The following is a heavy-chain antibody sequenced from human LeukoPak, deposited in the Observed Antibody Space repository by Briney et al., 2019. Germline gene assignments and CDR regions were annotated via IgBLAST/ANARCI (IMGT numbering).Heavy chain of an antibody. V-gene: IGHV1-24*01. Sequence: ASVKVSCKVSGYTLTELSMHWVRQAPGKGLEWMGGFDPEDGETIYAQKLQGRVAMTTDTSTSTAYMELRSLRSDDTAVYYCARVLDAFDIWGQGTMVTVSS. J-gene: IGHJ3*02. CDR2: FDPEDGET. CDR1: GYTLTELS. CDR3: ARVLDAFDI.